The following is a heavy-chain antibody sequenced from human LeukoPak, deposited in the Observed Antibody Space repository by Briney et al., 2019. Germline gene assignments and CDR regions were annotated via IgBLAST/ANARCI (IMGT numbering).Heavy chain of an antibody. V-gene: IGHV4-34*01. CDR2: INHSGST. J-gene: IGHJ4*02. CDR1: GGPFSGYY. Sequence: SETLSLTCAVYGGPFSGYYWSWIRQPPGKGLEWIGEINHSGSTNYNPSLKSRVTISVDTSKNQFSLKLSSVTAADTAVYYCARAIYDSIDYPLFDFWGQGTLVTVSS. D-gene: IGHD3-22*01. CDR3: ARAIYDSIDYPLFDF.